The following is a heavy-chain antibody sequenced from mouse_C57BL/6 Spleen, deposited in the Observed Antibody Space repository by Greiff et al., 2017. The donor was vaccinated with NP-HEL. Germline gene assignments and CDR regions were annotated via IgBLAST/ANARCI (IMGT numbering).Heavy chain of an antibody. CDR1: GYTFTSYW. CDR2: IDPNSGGT. D-gene: IGHD1-1*01. V-gene: IGHV1-72*01. J-gene: IGHJ1*03. CDR3: ARSITTVVATNWYFDV. Sequence: QVQLQQSGAELVKPGASVKLSCKASGYTFTSYWMHWVKQRPGRGLEWMGRIDPNSGGTKYNEKFKSKATLTVDKPSSTAYMQLSSLTSEDSAVYYCARSITTVVATNWYFDVWGTGTTVTVSS.